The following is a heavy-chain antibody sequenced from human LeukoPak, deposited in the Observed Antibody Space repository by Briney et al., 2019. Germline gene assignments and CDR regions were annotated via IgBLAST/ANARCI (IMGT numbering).Heavy chain of an antibody. Sequence: GGSLTLSCAASGLTFSHYGMHWVRQAPGKGLEWVAVIWSDGTNKYYADSVKGRFTIYRDDSQNRVFLQMNSLRAEDTALYYCAKDAQRGFDYSNSLEYWGQGALVSVSS. CDR2: IWSDGTNK. V-gene: IGHV3-30*02. J-gene: IGHJ4*02. CDR1: GLTFSHYG. D-gene: IGHD4-11*01. CDR3: AKDAQRGFDYSNSLEY.